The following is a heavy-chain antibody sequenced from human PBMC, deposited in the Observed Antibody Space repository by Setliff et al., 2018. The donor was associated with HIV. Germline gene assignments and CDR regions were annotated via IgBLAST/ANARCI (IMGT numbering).Heavy chain of an antibody. Sequence: SGPTLVNPTQTLRLTCTFSGFSLNTPGMSVSWIRQPPGKALEWLGRIDWDDDKHYATSLKTRLTISKDTSKNQVVLTMTNMDPVDTATYYCARGNSFDYWGQGTLVTVLL. CDR1: GFSLNTPGMS. J-gene: IGHJ4*02. V-gene: IGHV2-70*11. CDR3: ARGNSFDY. CDR2: IDWDDDK.